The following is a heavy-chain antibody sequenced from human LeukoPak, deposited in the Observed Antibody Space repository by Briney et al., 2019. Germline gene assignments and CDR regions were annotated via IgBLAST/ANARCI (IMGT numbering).Heavy chain of an antibody. Sequence: PSETLSLTCTVSGGSISSGDYYWSWIRQPPGKGLEWIGYIYYSGSTYYNPSLKSRVTISVDTSKNQFSLKLSSVTAADTAVYYCARGTRMYYYDSSGAWFDPWGQGTLVTVSS. V-gene: IGHV4-30-4*08. D-gene: IGHD3-22*01. CDR1: GGSISSGDYY. CDR2: IYYSGST. J-gene: IGHJ5*02. CDR3: ARGTRMYYYDSSGAWFDP.